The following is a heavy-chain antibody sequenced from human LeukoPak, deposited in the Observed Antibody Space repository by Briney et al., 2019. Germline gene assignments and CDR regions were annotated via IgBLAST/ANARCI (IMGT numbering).Heavy chain of an antibody. J-gene: IGHJ6*03. CDR3: AKDRTPYYYYYYMDV. V-gene: IGHV3-30*18. CDR1: GLTFSSYG. CDR2: ISYDGSNK. Sequence: PGGSLRLSCAASGLTFSSYGMHWVRQAPGKGLEWVSVISYDGSNKYYADSVKGRFTISRDNSKNTLYLQMNSLRAEDTAVYYCAKDRTPYYYYYYMDVWGKGTTVTVSS.